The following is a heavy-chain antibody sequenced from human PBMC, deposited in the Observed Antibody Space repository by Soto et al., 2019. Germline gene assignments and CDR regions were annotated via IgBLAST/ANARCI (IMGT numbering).Heavy chain of an antibody. CDR1: GGTFSSYT. V-gene: IGHV1-69*02. J-gene: IGHJ5*02. Sequence: QVQLVQSGAEVKKPGSSVKVSCKASGGTFSSYTISWVRQAPGQGLEWLGRIIPILGIANYAQTFQGRVTISADKSTSTADMELSSRRSEDTAVYYCARNGVGRLLWVGEFHPAHNWFDPWVQGTLVTVSS. CDR3: ARNGVGRLLWVGEFHPAHNWFDP. D-gene: IGHD3-10*01. CDR2: IIPILGIA.